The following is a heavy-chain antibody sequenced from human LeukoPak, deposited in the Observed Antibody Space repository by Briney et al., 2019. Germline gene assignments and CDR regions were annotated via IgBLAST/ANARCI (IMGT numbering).Heavy chain of an antibody. J-gene: IGHJ3*02. D-gene: IGHD3-10*01. V-gene: IGHV3-23*01. Sequence: GGSLRLSCAVSGFTFSSYAMSWVRQAPGKGLEWVSAISGSGGSTYYADSVKGRFTISRDNSKNTLYLQMNSLRAEDTAVYYCAKRFRGVHDAFDIWGQGTMVTVSS. CDR3: AKRFRGVHDAFDI. CDR2: ISGSGGST. CDR1: GFTFSSYA.